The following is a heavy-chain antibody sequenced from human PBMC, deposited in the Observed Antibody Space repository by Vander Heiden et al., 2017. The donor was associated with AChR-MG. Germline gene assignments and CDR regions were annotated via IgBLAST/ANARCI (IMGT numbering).Heavy chain of an antibody. J-gene: IGHJ4*02. V-gene: IGHV1-2*04. D-gene: IGHD5-18*01. CDR2: INPNSGGT. Sequence: QVQLVQSGAGVKKHGASGKAPCTASGYPFTGYYMHWVRQDPGQGLEWMGWINPNSGGTNYAQKFQGWVTMTRDTSISTAYMELSRLRSDDTAVYYCARGRGYSYGYDYWGQGTLVTVSS. CDR1: GYPFTGYY. CDR3: ARGRGYSYGYDY.